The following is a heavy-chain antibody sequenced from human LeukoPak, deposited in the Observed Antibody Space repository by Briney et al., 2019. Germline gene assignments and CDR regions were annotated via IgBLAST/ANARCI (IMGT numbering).Heavy chain of an antibody. CDR3: VGGRITMVRGVIPDAFDI. Sequence: SVKVSCKASGGTFSSYAISWVRQAPGQGLEWMGGIIPIFGTANYAQKFQGRVTITADESTSTAYMELSSLRSEGTAVYYCVGGRITMVRGVIPDAFDIWGQGTMVTVSS. CDR2: IIPIFGTA. CDR1: GGTFSSYA. V-gene: IGHV1-69*01. D-gene: IGHD3-10*01. J-gene: IGHJ3*02.